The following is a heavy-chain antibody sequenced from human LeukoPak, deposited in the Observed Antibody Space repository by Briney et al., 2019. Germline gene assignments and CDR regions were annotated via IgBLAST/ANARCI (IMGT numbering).Heavy chain of an antibody. CDR2: IIPIFGIA. J-gene: IGHJ4*02. CDR3: ARDSTTTSQYCSSTSCYTPFDY. CDR1: GGTFSSHA. Sequence: ASVKVSCKASGGTFSSHAISWVRQAPGQGLEWMGRIIPIFGIANYAQKFQGRVTITADKSTSTAYMELSSLRSEDTAVYYCARDSTTTSQYCSSTSCYTPFDYWGQGTLVTVSP. D-gene: IGHD2-2*02. V-gene: IGHV1-69*04.